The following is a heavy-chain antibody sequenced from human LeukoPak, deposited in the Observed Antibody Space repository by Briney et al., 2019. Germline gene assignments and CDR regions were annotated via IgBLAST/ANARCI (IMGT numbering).Heavy chain of an antibody. Sequence: GGSLRLSCAASGFTFSSYEMNWVRQAPGKGLEWVSYISSSGSTIYYADSVKGRFTISRDNAKNSLYLQMNSLRAEDTAVYYRAREMHYYGSGSYYNANYFDYWGQGTLVTVSS. J-gene: IGHJ4*02. V-gene: IGHV3-48*03. CDR3: AREMHYYGSGSYYNANYFDY. CDR1: GFTFSSYE. D-gene: IGHD3-10*01. CDR2: ISSSGSTI.